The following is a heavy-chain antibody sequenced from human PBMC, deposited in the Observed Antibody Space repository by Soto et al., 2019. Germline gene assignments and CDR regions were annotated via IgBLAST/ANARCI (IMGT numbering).Heavy chain of an antibody. J-gene: IGHJ6*02. Sequence: QVQLQESGPGLVKPSGTLSLTCAVSGGSISSSNWWSWVRQPPGKGLEWSGEIYHSGSTNYNPSLKTRVTISVDKSKNQFSLKLSSVTAADTAVYYCARAYDSSGYYYVTDGMDVWGQGTTVTVSS. CDR2: IYHSGST. CDR3: ARAYDSSGYYYVTDGMDV. V-gene: IGHV4-4*02. CDR1: GGSISSSNW. D-gene: IGHD3-22*01.